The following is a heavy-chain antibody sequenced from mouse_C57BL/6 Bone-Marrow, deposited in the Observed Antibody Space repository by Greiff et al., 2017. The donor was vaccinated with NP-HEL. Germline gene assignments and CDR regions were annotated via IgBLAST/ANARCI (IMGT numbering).Heavy chain of an antibody. Sequence: VQRVESGAELVKPGASVKISCKASGYAFSSYWMNWVKQRPGKGLEWIGQIYPGDGDTNYNGKFKGKATLTADKSSSTAYMQLSSLTSEDSAVYFCARRGEIYDGYPYYFDYWGQGTTLTVSS. V-gene: IGHV1-80*01. J-gene: IGHJ2*01. CDR3: ARRGEIYDGYPYYFDY. CDR2: IYPGDGDT. D-gene: IGHD2-3*01. CDR1: GYAFSSYW.